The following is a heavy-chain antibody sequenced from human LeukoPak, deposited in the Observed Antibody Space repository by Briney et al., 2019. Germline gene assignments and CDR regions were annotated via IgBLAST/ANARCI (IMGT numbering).Heavy chain of an antibody. Sequence: SETLSLTCTVSGGSISSYYWSWIRQPPGKGLEWIGYIYYSGSTNYNPSLKSRVTISADKSKNQVSLRLTSVTAADTAVYYCARLSVIVGAALEYYYYYMDVWGQGTTVTVSS. J-gene: IGHJ6*03. D-gene: IGHD1-26*01. V-gene: IGHV4-59*12. CDR1: GGSISSYY. CDR3: ARLSVIVGAALEYYYYYMDV. CDR2: IYYSGST.